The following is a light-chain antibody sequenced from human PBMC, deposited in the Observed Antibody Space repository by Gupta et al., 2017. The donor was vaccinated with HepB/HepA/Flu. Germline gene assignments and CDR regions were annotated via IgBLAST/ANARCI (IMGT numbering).Light chain of an antibody. CDR1: KLGDKY. CDR2: QDR. V-gene: IGLV3-1*01. CDR3: QAWDSSTGVV. Sequence: SYELTPPPSVSVSPGQTASITCSGDKLGDKYACWYQQKPGQSPVLVIYQDRKRPSGIPERFSGSNSGNTATLTISGTQAMDEADYYCQAWDSSTGVVFGGGTKLTVL. J-gene: IGLJ2*01.